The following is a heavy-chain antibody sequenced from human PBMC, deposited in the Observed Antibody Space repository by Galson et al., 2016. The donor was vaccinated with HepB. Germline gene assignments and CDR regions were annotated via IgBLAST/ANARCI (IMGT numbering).Heavy chain of an antibody. CDR3: AKANIIMVTLGIYLDT. Sequence: SLRLSCATSGFAFNTYAMNWVRQAPGKGLEWVAGGSGHAGSTYYADSVKGRFAISRDNSKNTLFLQMNGLRADDTAVYYCAKANIIMVTLGIYLDTWGPGTLVTVSS. J-gene: IGHJ5*02. CDR1: GFAFNTYA. V-gene: IGHV3-23*01. CDR2: GSGHAGST. D-gene: IGHD2/OR15-2a*01.